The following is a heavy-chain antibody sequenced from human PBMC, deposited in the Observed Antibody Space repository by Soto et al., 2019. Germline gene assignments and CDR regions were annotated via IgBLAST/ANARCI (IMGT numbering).Heavy chain of an antibody. V-gene: IGHV3-74*01. CDR1: GFTFTTYW. CDR3: ARGLKNYYGVDV. CDR2: IKGDGSSL. J-gene: IGHJ6*02. Sequence: EVKVVESGGGLVQPGGSLILSCAASGFTFTTYWMHWVRQVPGKGLVWVSRIKGDGSSLSYADSVRGRFTISRDNVENTVYLQMGSLRADDTAVYYCARGLKNYYGVDVWGQGTTVTVSS.